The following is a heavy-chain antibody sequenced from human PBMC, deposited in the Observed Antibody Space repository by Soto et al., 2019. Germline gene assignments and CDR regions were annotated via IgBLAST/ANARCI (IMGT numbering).Heavy chain of an antibody. CDR1: GYTFTSYY. J-gene: IGHJ4*02. CDR3: ARDRGVAVSDYYFDY. Sequence: ASVKVSCKASGYTFTSYYMHWVRQAPGQGLEWMGIINPSGGSTSYAQKFQGRVTMARDTSASTVYMELSSLRSEDTAVYYCARDRGVAVSDYYFDYWGQGTLVTGSS. D-gene: IGHD6-19*01. V-gene: IGHV1-46*01. CDR2: INPSGGST.